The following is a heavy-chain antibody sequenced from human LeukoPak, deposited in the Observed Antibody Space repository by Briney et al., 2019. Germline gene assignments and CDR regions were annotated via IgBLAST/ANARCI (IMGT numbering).Heavy chain of an antibody. CDR2: ISGSGGST. Sequence: GGSLRLSCAASGYTFSSYAMSWVRQALGKGREWVSAISGSGGSTYYADSLKGRLTISRDNSKNTLYLQMNSLRAEDTAVYYCAKDRSAPVQICRVCGMDVWGQGTTVTVSS. V-gene: IGHV3-23*01. CDR3: AKDRSAPVQICRVCGMDV. D-gene: IGHD5-18*01. J-gene: IGHJ6*02. CDR1: GYTFSSYA.